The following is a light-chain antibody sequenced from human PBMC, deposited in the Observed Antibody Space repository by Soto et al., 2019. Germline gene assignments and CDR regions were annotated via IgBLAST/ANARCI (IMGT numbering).Light chain of an antibody. CDR3: SSYTSSSTYV. CDR1: SSDVGGYNY. V-gene: IGLV2-14*01. CDR2: DVS. J-gene: IGLJ1*01. Sequence: QSALTQPAPVSGSPGQSITISCTGTSSDVGGYNYVSWYQQHPGKAPKLIIYDVSNRPSGVSNRFSGSKSGNTASLTISGLRAEDEADYYCSSYTSSSTYVFGTGTKVTVL.